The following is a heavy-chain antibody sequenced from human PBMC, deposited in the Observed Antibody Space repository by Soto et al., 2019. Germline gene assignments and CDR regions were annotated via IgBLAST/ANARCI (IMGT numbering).Heavy chain of an antibody. V-gene: IGHV3-33*01. CDR1: GFTFSSYG. Sequence: PGGSLRLSCAASGFTFSSYGMHWVRQAPGKGLEWVAVIWYDGSNKYYADSVKGRFTISRDNSKNTLYLQMNSLRAEDTAVYYCARGESSGNAYYFDYWGQGTLVTVSS. J-gene: IGHJ4*02. CDR2: IWYDGSNK. CDR3: ARGESSGNAYYFDY. D-gene: IGHD3-22*01.